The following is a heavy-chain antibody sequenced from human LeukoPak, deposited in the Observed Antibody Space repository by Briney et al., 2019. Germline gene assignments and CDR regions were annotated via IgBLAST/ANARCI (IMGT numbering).Heavy chain of an antibody. V-gene: IGHV3-48*01. CDR3: ARHTAMAVLDY. CDR1: GFTFSSYS. J-gene: IGHJ4*02. Sequence: GGSLRLSCAASGFTFSSYSMNWVRQVQGKGLEGVSYISSSSSTIYYADSVKGRFTISRDNAKNSLYLQMNSLRAEDTAVYYCARHTAMAVLDYWGQGTLVTVSS. D-gene: IGHD5-18*01. CDR2: ISSSSSTI.